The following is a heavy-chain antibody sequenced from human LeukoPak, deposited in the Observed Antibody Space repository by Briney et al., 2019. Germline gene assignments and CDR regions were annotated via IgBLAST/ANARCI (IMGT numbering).Heavy chain of an antibody. CDR3: ARDPCYYYDSSGSGCAFDI. J-gene: IGHJ3*02. V-gene: IGHV1-2*02. Sequence: GASVKVSCKASGYTFTGYYMHWVRQAPGQGLEWMGWINPNSGGTNYAKKFQGRVTMTRDTSISTAYMELSRLRSDDTAVYYCARDPCYYYDSSGSGCAFDIWGQGTMVTVSS. D-gene: IGHD3-22*01. CDR2: INPNSGGT. CDR1: GYTFTGYY.